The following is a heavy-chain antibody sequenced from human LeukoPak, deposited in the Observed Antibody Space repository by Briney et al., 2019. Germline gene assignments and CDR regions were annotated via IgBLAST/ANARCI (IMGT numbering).Heavy chain of an antibody. CDR1: DFIFSSKR. Sequence: GGSLRLSCAASDFIFSSKRMRRLRPAPGKGLEWVANIKQDGSEKYYADSVKGRFTISRDNAKNSLYLQMNSLRAEDTAVYYCAREAIWGQGTLVTVSS. CDR3: AREAI. J-gene: IGHJ4*02. V-gene: IGHV3-7*01. CDR2: IKQDGSEK.